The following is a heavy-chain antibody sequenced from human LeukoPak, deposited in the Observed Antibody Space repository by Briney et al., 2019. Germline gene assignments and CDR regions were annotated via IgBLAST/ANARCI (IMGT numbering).Heavy chain of an antibody. D-gene: IGHD1-1*01. Sequence: GGSLRLSCAASGFTFSSYSMNWVRQAPGKGLEWVSSISSSSSYIYYADSVKGRFTISRDNAKNSLYLQMNSLRAEDTAVYYCARDHSWSQWVDYWGQGTLVTVSS. V-gene: IGHV3-21*01. CDR1: GFTFSSYS. J-gene: IGHJ4*02. CDR2: ISSSSSYI. CDR3: ARDHSWSQWVDY.